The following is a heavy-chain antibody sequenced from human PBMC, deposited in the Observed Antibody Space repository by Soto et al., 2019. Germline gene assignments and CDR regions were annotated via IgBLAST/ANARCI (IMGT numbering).Heavy chain of an antibody. D-gene: IGHD5-12*01. CDR3: ARAHYSAYDRSDYFYYGMDV. Sequence: QAQLEEFGGGVVQPGGSLRLSCVTSGFMFSSYGMHWVRQAPGKGLEWVAVIWHDGNHKFYGDSVKGRFSISRENSKNTVDLQMNSLRAEDTAVYYCARAHYSAYDRSDYFYYGMDVWGLGTTVTVSS. V-gene: IGHV3-33*01. CDR2: IWHDGNHK. J-gene: IGHJ6*02. CDR1: GFMFSSYG.